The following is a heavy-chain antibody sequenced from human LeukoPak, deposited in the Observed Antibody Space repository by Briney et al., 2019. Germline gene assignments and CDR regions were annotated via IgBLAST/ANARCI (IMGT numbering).Heavy chain of an antibody. V-gene: IGHV4-59*08. CDR1: GGSISSYY. D-gene: IGHD4-11*01. J-gene: IGHJ4*02. Sequence: SETLSLTCTVSGGSISSYYWSWIRQPPGKGLEWIGYIYYSGSTYYNPSLKSRVTISVDTSKNQFSLKLSSVTAADTAVYYCARQDYSNYFDYWGQGTLVTVSS. CDR2: IYYSGST. CDR3: ARQDYSNYFDY.